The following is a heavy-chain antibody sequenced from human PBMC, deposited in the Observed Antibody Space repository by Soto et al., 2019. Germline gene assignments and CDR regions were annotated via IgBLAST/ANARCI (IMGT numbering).Heavy chain of an antibody. V-gene: IGHV4-30-4*01. CDR1: GGSISSGDYY. D-gene: IGHD1-26*01. J-gene: IGHJ6*02. CDR2: IYYSGST. CDR3: ARVVGREGPYGMDV. Sequence: QVQLQESGPGLVKPSQTLSLTCTVSGGSISSGDYYWSWIRQPPGKGLAWIGYIYYSGSTYYNPSLRRRVTISVDTSKNQFSLKLSSVTAADTAVYCCARVVGREGPYGMDVWGQGTTVTVSS.